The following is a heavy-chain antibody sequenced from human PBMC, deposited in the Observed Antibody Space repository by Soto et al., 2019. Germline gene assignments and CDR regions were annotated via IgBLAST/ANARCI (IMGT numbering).Heavy chain of an antibody. CDR1: GFTFSSYA. D-gene: IGHD4-17*01. J-gene: IGHJ6*02. CDR2: ISGSGGST. CDR3: AKDIDADCGDYYYYYYGMDV. V-gene: IGHV3-23*01. Sequence: GGSLRLSCAVSGFTFSSYAMSWVRQAPGKGLEWVSAISGSGGSTYYADSVKGRFTISRDNSKNTLYLQMNSLRAEDTAVYYCAKDIDADCGDYYYYYYGMDVWGQGTTVSVSS.